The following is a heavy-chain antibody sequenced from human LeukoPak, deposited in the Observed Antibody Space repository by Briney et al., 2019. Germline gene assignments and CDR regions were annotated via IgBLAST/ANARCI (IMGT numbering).Heavy chain of an antibody. Sequence: GGSPRLSCAASGFTFSTYAMHWVRQGPGKGLEWVAVISYDGSNKYYADSVKGRFTISRDNSKNTLYLQMSSLSAEDTAVYYCARTTTPHYYGSGSYALGYWGQGTQVTVPS. J-gene: IGHJ4*02. V-gene: IGHV3-30-3*01. CDR2: ISYDGSNK. CDR3: ARTTTPHYYGSGSYALGY. D-gene: IGHD3-10*01. CDR1: GFTFSTYA.